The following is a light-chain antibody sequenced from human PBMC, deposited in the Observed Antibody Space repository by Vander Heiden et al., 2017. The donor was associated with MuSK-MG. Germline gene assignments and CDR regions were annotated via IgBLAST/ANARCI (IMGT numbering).Light chain of an antibody. Sequence: DIQMTQSPSTLSASVGDRVTTTCRASQSVSSWLAWYQQRPGKAPNLLIYDASNLGSGVPSRFSGSGSGTEFTLTISSLHPDDFATYYCQQYNSNPYTFGQGTKLEIK. CDR3: QQYNSNPYT. CDR2: DAS. V-gene: IGKV1-5*01. CDR1: QSVSSW. J-gene: IGKJ2*01.